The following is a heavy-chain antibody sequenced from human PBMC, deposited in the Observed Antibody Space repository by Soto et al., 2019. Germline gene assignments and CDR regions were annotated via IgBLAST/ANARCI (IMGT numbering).Heavy chain of an antibody. CDR3: ARERQWDPLPY. CDR1: GYTFRNYG. Sequence: VQLVQSGAEVKKPGASVKVSCEAYGYTFRNYGITWVRQAPGQGLEWIGWVSGYNRNTNYAQKFEDRVTMTTYTSTSIAYLELRRLRIDDTAVYYCARERQWDPLPYWGPGTLLVVS. D-gene: IGHD1-26*01. J-gene: IGHJ4*02. V-gene: IGHV1-18*01. CDR2: VSGYNRNT.